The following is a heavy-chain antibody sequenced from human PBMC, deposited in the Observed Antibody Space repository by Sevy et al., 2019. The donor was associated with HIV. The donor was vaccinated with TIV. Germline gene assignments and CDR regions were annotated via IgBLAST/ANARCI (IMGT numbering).Heavy chain of an antibody. Sequence: ASVKVSCKASGYTFTSYGISWVRQAPGQGLEWMGWISAYNGNTNYAQKLQGRVTMTTDTSTSTAYMELRSLRSDDTAAYYCAREQLELPYFDYWGQGTLVTVSS. V-gene: IGHV1-18*01. CDR3: AREQLELPYFDY. D-gene: IGHD1-1*01. J-gene: IGHJ4*02. CDR2: ISAYNGNT. CDR1: GYTFTSYG.